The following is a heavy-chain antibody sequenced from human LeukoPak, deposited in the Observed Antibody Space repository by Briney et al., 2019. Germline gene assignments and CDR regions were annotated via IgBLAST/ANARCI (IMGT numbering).Heavy chain of an antibody. CDR1: GFTFSSYA. CDR2: ISGSGGST. V-gene: IGHV3-23*01. D-gene: IGHD1-26*01. Sequence: GGSLRLSRAASGFTFSSYAMSWVRQAPGKGLEWVSAISGSGGSTYYADSVKGRFTISRDNSKNTLYLQMNSLRAEDTAVYYCAKVWPDIVGATLYFDYWGQGTLVTVSS. J-gene: IGHJ4*02. CDR3: AKVWPDIVGATLYFDY.